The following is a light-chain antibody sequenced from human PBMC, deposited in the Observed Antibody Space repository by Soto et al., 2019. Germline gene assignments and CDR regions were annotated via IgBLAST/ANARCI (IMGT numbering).Light chain of an antibody. CDR2: AVS. V-gene: IGLV2-14*01. J-gene: IGLJ1*01. CDR1: SSDVGLYDY. CDR3: SSYTSDSSYV. Sequence: QSALTQPASVSGSPGQSITISCTGTSSDVGLYDYVSWYQQHPGKAPHLMIYAVSNRPSGVSNRFSASKSGNTASLFISRLQAEDEADYYCSSYTSDSSYVFGSGTKVTVL.